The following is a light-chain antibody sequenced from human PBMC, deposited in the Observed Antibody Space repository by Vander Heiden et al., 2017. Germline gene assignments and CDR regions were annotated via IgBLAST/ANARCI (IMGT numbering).Light chain of an antibody. V-gene: IGKV4-1*01. Sequence: DIVMTQSPDSLAVSLGERATINCKSSQSVLSSSNNKNYLTWFQQKPGQPPKLLIYWASTRESGVPYRFSGSGSGTDFTLTISSLQAEDVAVYYCQQYYNIPRTFGQGTKVEIK. CDR2: WAS. CDR1: QSVLSSSNNKNY. J-gene: IGKJ1*01. CDR3: QQYYNIPRT.